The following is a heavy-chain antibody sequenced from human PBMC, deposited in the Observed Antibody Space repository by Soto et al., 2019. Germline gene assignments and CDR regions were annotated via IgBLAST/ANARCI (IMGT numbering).Heavy chain of an antibody. V-gene: IGHV4-59*02. D-gene: IGHD1-1*01. CDR2: MHYTGFS. Sequence: SETLSLTCSFSGDSVTSHYLTWIRQSPEKGLEWIGYMHYTGFSHYNPSLKSRLTISVDRSKNQFTLQLTSVTVEDTAVYYFASSYGNAGYSYWGQGTQVTVSS. J-gene: IGHJ4*02. CDR1: GDSVTSHY. CDR3: ASSYGNAGYSY.